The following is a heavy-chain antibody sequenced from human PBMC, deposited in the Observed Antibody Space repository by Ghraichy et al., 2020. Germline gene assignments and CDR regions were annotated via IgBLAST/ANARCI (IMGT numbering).Heavy chain of an antibody. Sequence: ASVKVSCKASGYTFSDNHLLWVRQAPGQGLEWVAWINPNSGDTHYLQRFQGRVTVTRDTSISTAYMEMRSLRFDDTAVYYCARDGSGMVHFDFWGQGTLLTVSS. V-gene: IGHV1-2*02. CDR3: ARDGSGMVHFDF. CDR1: GYTFSDNH. J-gene: IGHJ4*02. CDR2: INPNSGDT. D-gene: IGHD2-8*01.